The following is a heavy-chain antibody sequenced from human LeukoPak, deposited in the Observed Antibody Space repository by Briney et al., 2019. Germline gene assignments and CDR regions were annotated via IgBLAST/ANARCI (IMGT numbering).Heavy chain of an antibody. CDR3: VRHYCSSTRCYSFSD. D-gene: IGHD2-2*01. CDR1: GGSITGYY. V-gene: IGHV4-59*08. Sequence: SETLSLTCSVSGGSITGYYWSWIRQSPGKGLEWIGYIFSSGSTNYNPSLRSRVTMSVDTSKNQFSLKLTSVTAADTAIYYCVRHYCSSTRCYSFSDWGQGTLVTVFS. CDR2: IFSSGST. J-gene: IGHJ4*02.